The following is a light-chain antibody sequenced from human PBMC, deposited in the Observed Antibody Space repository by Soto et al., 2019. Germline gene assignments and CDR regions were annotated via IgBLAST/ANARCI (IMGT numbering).Light chain of an antibody. CDR3: QSYDSSLSGSV. CDR1: SSNIGAGYD. V-gene: IGLV1-40*01. CDR2: GNN. J-gene: IGLJ3*02. Sequence: QSVLTQPSSVSGAPGQRVTISCTGSSSNIGAGYDVYWYQQLPGTAPKLLIYGNNNRPSGVPDRFSGSKSGTSGSLAITGLQAEDEADYYCQSYDSSLSGSVFGGGTKLTVL.